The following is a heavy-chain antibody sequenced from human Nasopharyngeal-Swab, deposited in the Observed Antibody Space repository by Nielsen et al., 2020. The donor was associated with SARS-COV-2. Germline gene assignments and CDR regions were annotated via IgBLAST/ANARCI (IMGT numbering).Heavy chain of an antibody. J-gene: IGHJ6*02. CDR2: ISSSSSYI. Sequence: GESLKISCAASGFTFSSYSMNWVRQAPGKGLEWVSSISSSSSYIYYADSVKGRFTISRDNSKNTLYLQMNSLRAEDTAVYYCARDSGAPMDVWGQGTTVTVSS. D-gene: IGHD3-10*01. CDR1: GFTFSSYS. V-gene: IGHV3-21*01. CDR3: ARDSGAPMDV.